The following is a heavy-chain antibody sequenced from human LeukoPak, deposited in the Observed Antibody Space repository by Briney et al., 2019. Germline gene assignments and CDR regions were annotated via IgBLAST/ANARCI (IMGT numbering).Heavy chain of an antibody. CDR1: GFTFSSYA. CDR3: AREYCSGGICSRNDPFDA. Sequence: GGSLRLSCAASGFTFSSYAMHWVRQAPGKGLEWVAVISYDGSNKYYADSVKGRFTISRDNAKNSLYLQMNSLRAEDTAVYYCAREYCSGGICSRNDPFDAWGQGTLVTVSS. D-gene: IGHD2-15*01. CDR2: ISYDGSNK. V-gene: IGHV3-30*04. J-gene: IGHJ5*01.